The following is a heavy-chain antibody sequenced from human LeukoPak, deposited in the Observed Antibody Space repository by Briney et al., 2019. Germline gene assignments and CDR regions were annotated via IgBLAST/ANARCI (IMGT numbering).Heavy chain of an antibody. D-gene: IGHD4/OR15-4a*01. CDR3: AKDRQGARSYYYYYMDV. CDR1: GFTFSSYW. CDR2: INTDGSST. V-gene: IGHV3-74*01. J-gene: IGHJ6*03. Sequence: GGSLRLSCAASGFTFSSYWMHWVRQAPGKGLVWVSRINTDGSSTSYADSVKGRFTISRDNAKNTLYLQMNSLRAEDTAVYYCAKDRQGARSYYYYYMDVWGKGTTVTVSS.